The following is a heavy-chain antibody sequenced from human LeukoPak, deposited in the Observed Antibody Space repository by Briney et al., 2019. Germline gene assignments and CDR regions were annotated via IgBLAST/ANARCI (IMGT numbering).Heavy chain of an antibody. Sequence: GASVKVSCKASGYTFTSYDINWMRQATGQGGEWMGWMNPNSGNTAYAQKFQGRVPMTRDTSITAAYMELSGLRSDDTAVYFCARGPRNDPWGQGTLVTVSS. J-gene: IGHJ5*02. V-gene: IGHV1-8*01. CDR3: ARGPRNDP. CDR1: GYTFTSYD. CDR2: MNPNSGNT. D-gene: IGHD1-14*01.